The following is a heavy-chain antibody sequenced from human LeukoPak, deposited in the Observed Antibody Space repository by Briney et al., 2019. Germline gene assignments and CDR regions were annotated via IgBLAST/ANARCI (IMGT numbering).Heavy chain of an antibody. CDR1: GYTFTCYY. D-gene: IGHD3-22*01. J-gene: IGHJ4*02. CDR2: INPNSGGT. V-gene: IGHV1-2*02. Sequence: ASVKVSCKASGYTFTCYYMHWVRQAPGQGLEWMGWINPNSGGTNYAQTFQGRVTMTRYTSISTAYMELSRLRSDDTAVYYCARDRYYDSSGYPGYWGQGTLVTVSS. CDR3: ARDRYYDSSGYPGY.